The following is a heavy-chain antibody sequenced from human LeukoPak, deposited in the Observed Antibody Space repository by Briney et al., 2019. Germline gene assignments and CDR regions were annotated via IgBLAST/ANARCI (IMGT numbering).Heavy chain of an antibody. V-gene: IGHV1-2*02. J-gene: IGHJ4*02. Sequence: ASVKVSCKASGYTFSGTGWYLYWLRQAPGQGLECMGWIYPNNGATAYAQKFQGRVAMTRDTSITTAYMELSRLRPDDTAVYYCARDGPAQMVDFDYWGQGSLVTVSS. D-gene: IGHD3-10*01. CDR2: IYPNNGAT. CDR1: GYTFSGTGWY. CDR3: ARDGPAQMVDFDY.